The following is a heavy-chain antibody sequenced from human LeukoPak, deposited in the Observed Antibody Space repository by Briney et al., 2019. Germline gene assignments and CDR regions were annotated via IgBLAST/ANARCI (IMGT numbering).Heavy chain of an antibody. J-gene: IGHJ4*02. V-gene: IGHV4-59*12. CDR2: IYYSGST. CDR3: ARESHDLGDY. D-gene: IGHD7-27*01. Sequence: SETLSLTCTVSGGSISSYYWSWIRQPPGKGLEWIGYIYYSGSTYYNPSLKSRVTISVDTSKNQFSLKLSSVTAADTAVYYCARESHDLGDYWGQGTLVTVSS. CDR1: GGSISSYY.